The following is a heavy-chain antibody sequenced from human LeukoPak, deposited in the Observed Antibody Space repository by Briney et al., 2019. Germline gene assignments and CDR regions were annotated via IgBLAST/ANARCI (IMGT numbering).Heavy chain of an antibody. J-gene: IGHJ3*02. CDR2: ISSSSSYI. Sequence: PGGSLRLSCAASGFTFSSYSMNWVRPAPGKGLEWVSSISSSSSYIYYADSVKGRFTISRDNAKKSLYLQMNSLRAQETAVYYCARPYDYVWGSSSGQYDAFDIWGQGTMVTVSS. D-gene: IGHD3-16*01. CDR3: ARPYDYVWGSSSGQYDAFDI. V-gene: IGHV3-21*01. CDR1: GFTFSSYS.